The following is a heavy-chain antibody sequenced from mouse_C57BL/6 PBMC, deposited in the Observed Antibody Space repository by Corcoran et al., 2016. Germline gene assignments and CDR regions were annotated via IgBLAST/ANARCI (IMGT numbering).Heavy chain of an antibody. D-gene: IGHD4-1*01. Sequence: QIQLVQSGPELKKPGETVKISCKASGYTFTTYGMSWVKQAPGKGLKWMGWINTYYGVPTYADDFKGRVAFSLETSASTAYLQINNLKNDDTATYFCARRLTGYFDYWGQGTTLTVSS. J-gene: IGHJ2*01. CDR1: GYTFTTYG. CDR2: INTYYGVP. CDR3: ARRLTGYFDY. V-gene: IGHV9-3*01.